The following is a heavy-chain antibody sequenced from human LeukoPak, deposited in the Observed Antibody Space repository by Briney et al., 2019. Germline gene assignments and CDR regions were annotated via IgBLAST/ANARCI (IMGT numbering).Heavy chain of an antibody. Sequence: ASVKVSCKASGYTFTSYDINWVRQATGQGLEWMGWMSPNSGNTGYAQKFQGRVTMTRNTSISTAYMELSSLRSEDTAVYYCARDPTYYDFWSGYYTKNNWFDPWGQGTLVTVSS. CDR2: MSPNSGNT. V-gene: IGHV1-8*01. CDR3: ARDPTYYDFWSGYYTKNNWFDP. D-gene: IGHD3-3*01. CDR1: GYTFTSYD. J-gene: IGHJ5*02.